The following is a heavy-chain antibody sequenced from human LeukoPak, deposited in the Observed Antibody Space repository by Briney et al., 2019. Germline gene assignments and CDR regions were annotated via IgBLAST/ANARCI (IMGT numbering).Heavy chain of an antibody. J-gene: IGHJ6*03. Sequence: SETLSLTCTVSGGSISSGSYYWSWIRQPAGKGLEWIGRIYTSGSTNYNPSLKSRVTISVDTSKNQLSLKLSSVTAADTAVYYCARGSGSYFIGYYYYMDVWGKGTTVTVSS. CDR2: IYTSGST. D-gene: IGHD1-26*01. CDR3: ARGSGSYFIGYYYYMDV. CDR1: GGSISSGSYY. V-gene: IGHV4-61*02.